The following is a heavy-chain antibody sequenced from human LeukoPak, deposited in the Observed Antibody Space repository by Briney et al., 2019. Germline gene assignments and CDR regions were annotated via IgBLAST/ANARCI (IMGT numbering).Heavy chain of an antibody. V-gene: IGHV4-31*03. D-gene: IGHD4-23*01. CDR2: IYYSGST. CDR3: ARGPYFPFYGGNDATDY. CDR1: GGSISSGGYY. J-gene: IGHJ4*02. Sequence: PSETLSLTCTVSGGSISSGGYYWSWIRQHPGKGLEWIGYIYYSGSTYYNPSLKSRVTISVDTSKNQFSLKLSSVTAADTAVYYCARGPYFPFYGGNDATDYWGQGTLVTVSS.